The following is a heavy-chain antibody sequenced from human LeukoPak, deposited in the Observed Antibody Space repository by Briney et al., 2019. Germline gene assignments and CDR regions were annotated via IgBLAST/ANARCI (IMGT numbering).Heavy chain of an antibody. J-gene: IGHJ6*02. D-gene: IGHD6-13*01. Sequence: ASVKVSCKTSGYTFTNYYMHWVRQAPGQGLEWMGIINPSSGTTSFAQKFQGRVIMTRDTSTSTLYMQLSSLRSEDTAVYYCARGPAGTNYYFYGMDVWGQGTTVTVSS. V-gene: IGHV1-46*01. CDR1: GYTFTNYY. CDR2: INPSSGTT. CDR3: ARGPAGTNYYFYGMDV.